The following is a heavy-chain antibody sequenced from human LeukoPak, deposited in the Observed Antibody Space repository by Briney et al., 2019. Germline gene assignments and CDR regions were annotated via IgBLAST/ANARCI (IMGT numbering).Heavy chain of an antibody. Sequence: SVKVSCKASGYTFTSYGISWVRQAPGQGLEWMGGIIPTFGTANYAQKFQGRVTITADESTSTAYMELSSLRSEDTAAYYCARANNRLRYFDWWDYWGQGTLVTVSS. J-gene: IGHJ4*02. CDR2: IIPTFGTA. V-gene: IGHV1-69*13. D-gene: IGHD3-9*01. CDR3: ARANNRLRYFDWWDY. CDR1: GYTFTSYG.